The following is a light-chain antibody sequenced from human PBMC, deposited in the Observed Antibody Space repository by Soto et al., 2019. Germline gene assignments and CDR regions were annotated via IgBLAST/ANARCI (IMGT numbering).Light chain of an antibody. Sequence: DVVMTQSPLSLPVTLGQPASISCRSSQSLIHSDGNTYLSWFQQRPGQSPRRLIYEVSDRDSGVPDRFPGSGSGTDFTLKISWVEAEDVGVYYCMQGTHWPWTFGQGTEVEIK. CDR1: QSLIHSDGNTY. V-gene: IGKV2-30*02. J-gene: IGKJ1*01. CDR2: EVS. CDR3: MQGTHWPWT.